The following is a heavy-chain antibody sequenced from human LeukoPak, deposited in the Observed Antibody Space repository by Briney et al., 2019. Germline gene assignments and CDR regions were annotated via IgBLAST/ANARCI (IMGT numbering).Heavy chain of an antibody. D-gene: IGHD4-17*01. V-gene: IGHV3-74*01. CDR1: GFTYSRDW. CDR3: ASQADSAYGDYN. CDR2: IKGDESYT. J-gene: IGHJ4*02. Sequence: PGGCLRLSCAVSGFTYSRDWMHWVRQVPGKGLVWVARIKGDESYTFYADSVKGRFTISRDNAKNTLYLQMNSLRAEDTAVYYCASQADSAYGDYNWGQGTLVTVSS.